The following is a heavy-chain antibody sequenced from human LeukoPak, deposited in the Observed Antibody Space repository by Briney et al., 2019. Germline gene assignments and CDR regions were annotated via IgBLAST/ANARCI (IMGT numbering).Heavy chain of an antibody. CDR2: IKQDGSEK. D-gene: IGHD3-22*01. J-gene: IGHJ4*02. Sequence: GGSLRLSCAASGFTFSTYWMTWVRQAPGKGLEWVANIKQDGSEKYYVASVKGRFTISRDNAKNSLYLQMNSLRAEDTAVYYCARDDSQRTYDYWGQGTLVTVSS. CDR3: ARDDSQRTYDY. V-gene: IGHV3-7*01. CDR1: GFTFSTYW.